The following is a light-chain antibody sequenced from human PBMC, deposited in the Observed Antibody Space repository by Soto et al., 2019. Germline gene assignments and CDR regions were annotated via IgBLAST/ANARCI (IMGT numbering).Light chain of an antibody. CDR1: RDISSY. Sequence: IQMTQSPSSLSASVGDRVTITCRASRDISSYLNWYQQKPGQAPHLLIYAASRLQSEVPSRFSGSGSGTNSSLTISSLQREDFATYHCQQSYSTPRGTFGQGTRLEMK. CDR2: AAS. CDR3: QQSYSTPRGT. V-gene: IGKV1-39*01. J-gene: IGKJ5*01.